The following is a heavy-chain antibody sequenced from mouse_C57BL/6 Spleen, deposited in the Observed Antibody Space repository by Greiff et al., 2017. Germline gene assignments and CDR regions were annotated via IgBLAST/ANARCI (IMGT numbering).Heavy chain of an antibody. J-gene: IGHJ4*01. Sequence: EVMLVESGGGLVKPGGSLKLSCAASGFTFSSYAMSWVRQTPEKRLEWVATISDGGSYTYYPDNVKGRFTISRDNAKNNLYLQMSHLKSEDTAMYYCARDGDYDYDEGGYYAMDYWGQGTSVTVSS. V-gene: IGHV5-4*01. CDR1: GFTFSSYA. D-gene: IGHD2-4*01. CDR3: ARDGDYDYDEGGYYAMDY. CDR2: ISDGGSYT.